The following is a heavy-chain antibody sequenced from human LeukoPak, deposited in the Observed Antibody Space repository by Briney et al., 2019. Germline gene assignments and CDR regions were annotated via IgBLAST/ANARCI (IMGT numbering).Heavy chain of an antibody. Sequence: GRSLRLSCAASGFTFSSYWMHWVRQAPGRGLVRVSRINSDGSSTSYADSVKGRFTISRDNAKNTLYLQMNSLRAEDTAVYYCARAAQDYYYYYMDVWGKGTTVTVSS. CDR1: GFTFSSYW. J-gene: IGHJ6*03. V-gene: IGHV3-74*01. CDR3: ARAAQDYYYYYMDV. CDR2: INSDGSST.